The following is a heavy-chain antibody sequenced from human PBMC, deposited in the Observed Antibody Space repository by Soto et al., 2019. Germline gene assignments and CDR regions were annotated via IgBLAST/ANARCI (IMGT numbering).Heavy chain of an antibody. CDR2: ITHSGST. D-gene: IGHD3-10*02. J-gene: IGHJ4*02. CDR1: GGSFSGYY. V-gene: IGHV4-34*01. Sequence: SETLSLTCAVYGGSFSGYYWTWIRQPPGKGLEWIGEITHSGSTNYNPSLKSRVTISVDTSKNKFSLNLNSVTAADPAVYSCARSSVRGLYYWGQGTLVTVSS. CDR3: ARSSVRGLYY.